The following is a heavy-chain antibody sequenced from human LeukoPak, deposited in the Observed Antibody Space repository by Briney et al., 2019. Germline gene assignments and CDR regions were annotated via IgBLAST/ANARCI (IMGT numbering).Heavy chain of an antibody. CDR2: ITGRGDAT. J-gene: IGHJ4*02. Sequence: GGSLRLSCAGSAFSFITYAMSWVRQAPGKGLEWVSTITGRGDATYYADSVKGRFTISRDNSKNTFYLQMNSLRDEDTAVYYCARDKVVGATFFDYWGQGTLVTVSS. CDR3: ARDKVVGATFFDY. CDR1: AFSFITYA. V-gene: IGHV3-23*01. D-gene: IGHD1-26*01.